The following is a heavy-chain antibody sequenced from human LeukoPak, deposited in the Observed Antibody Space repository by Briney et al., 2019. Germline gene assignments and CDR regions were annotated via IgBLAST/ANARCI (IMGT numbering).Heavy chain of an antibody. Sequence: PSETLSLTCTVSGGSISSGGYYWSWIRQHPGKGLEWIGYIYYSGSTYYNPSLKSRVTISVDTSKNQFSLKLSSVTAADTAVYYCARELSPRLSKGIDYWGQGTLVTVSS. V-gene: IGHV4-31*03. CDR3: ARELSPRLSKGIDY. CDR2: IYYSGST. J-gene: IGHJ4*02. D-gene: IGHD5-12*01. CDR1: GGSISSGGYY.